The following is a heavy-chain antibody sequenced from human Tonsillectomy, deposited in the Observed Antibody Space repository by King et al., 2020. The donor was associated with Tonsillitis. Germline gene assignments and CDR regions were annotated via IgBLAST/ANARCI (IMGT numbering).Heavy chain of an antibody. CDR1: GYSISSGYY. D-gene: IGHD5-24*01. CDR3: ARAEMATIQFDY. V-gene: IGHV4-38-2*01. Sequence: VQLQESGPGLVKPSETLSLTCAVSGYSISSGYYWGWIRQPPGKGLEWIGSIYHSGSTYYNPSLKSRVTISVDTSKNQFSLKLSSVTAADTAVYYCARAEMATIQFDYWGQGTLVTVSS. CDR2: IYHSGST. J-gene: IGHJ4*02.